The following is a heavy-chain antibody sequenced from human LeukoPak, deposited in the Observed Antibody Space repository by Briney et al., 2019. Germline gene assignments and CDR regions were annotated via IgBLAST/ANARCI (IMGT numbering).Heavy chain of an antibody. CDR3: AKDPYDY. CDR2: ISESGENT. CDR1: GFTFRSYA. Sequence: GGSLRLSCAASGFTFRSYAMTWVRQAPGKGLEWVSGISESGENTYYTDSVKGRFTISRDNSKSTLYLQMNSLRAEDTAVYYCAKDPYDYWGQGTLVTVSS. J-gene: IGHJ4*02. V-gene: IGHV3-23*01.